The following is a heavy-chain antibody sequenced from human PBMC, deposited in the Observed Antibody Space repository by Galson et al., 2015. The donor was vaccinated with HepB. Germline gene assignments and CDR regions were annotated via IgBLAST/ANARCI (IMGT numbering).Heavy chain of an antibody. CDR1: GFTFSSYG. Sequence: SLRLSCAASGFTFSSYGMHWVRQAPGKGLEWVAVISYDGSNKYYADSVKGRFTISRDNSKNTLYLQMNSLRAEDTAVYYCARVGMDYATYYFDYWGQGTLVTVSS. D-gene: IGHD3-16*01. CDR3: ARVGMDYATYYFDY. CDR2: ISYDGSNK. V-gene: IGHV3-30*03. J-gene: IGHJ4*02.